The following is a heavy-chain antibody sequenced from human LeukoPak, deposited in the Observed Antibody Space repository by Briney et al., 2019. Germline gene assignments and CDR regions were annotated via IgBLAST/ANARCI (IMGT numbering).Heavy chain of an antibody. V-gene: IGHV3-9*03. CDR2: ISWNSGSI. J-gene: IGHJ4*02. CDR1: GFTFNDYA. CDR3: AKESAIGYFDY. D-gene: IGHD2-2*02. Sequence: GGSLRLSCPASGFTFNDYARHWAGQAPGKGLEWVSGISWNSGSIGYADSVKGRFTISRDNAKNSLYLQMNSLRAEDMALYYCAKESAIGYFDYWGQGTLVTVSS.